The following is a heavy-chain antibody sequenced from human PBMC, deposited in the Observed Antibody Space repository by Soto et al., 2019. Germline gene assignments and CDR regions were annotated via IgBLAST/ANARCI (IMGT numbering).Heavy chain of an antibody. CDR3: AKSAPMDAGDKYYYGF. J-gene: IGHJ4*02. Sequence: SVKVSCKASGGTFSTFGISWVRQAPGQGLEWMGGIIPFFGTARYSQKFEDRITITADESTNTVYMDLRSLTSEDTAIYYCAKSAPMDAGDKYYYGFWGQGDLVAV. V-gene: IGHV1-69*13. CDR1: GGTFSTFG. CDR2: IIPFFGTA. D-gene: IGHD4-17*01.